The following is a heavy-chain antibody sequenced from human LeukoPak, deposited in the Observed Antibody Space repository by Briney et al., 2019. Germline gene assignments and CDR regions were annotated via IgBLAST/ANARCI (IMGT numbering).Heavy chain of an antibody. J-gene: IGHJ5*02. CDR2: ISYDGGDP. Sequence: GGSLRLSCAASGFTFSSYWMHWVRQAPGKGLVWVSRISYDGGDPSYADSVKGRFTISRDNAKNTLYLQMNSLTAEDTTVYYCARGYSSRLYNWLDPWGQGTLVTVSS. V-gene: IGHV3-74*01. CDR3: ARGYSSRLYNWLDP. CDR1: GFTFSSYW. D-gene: IGHD6-13*01.